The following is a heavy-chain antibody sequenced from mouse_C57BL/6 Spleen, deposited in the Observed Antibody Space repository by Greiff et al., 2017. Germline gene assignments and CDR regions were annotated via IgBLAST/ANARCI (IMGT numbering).Heavy chain of an antibody. V-gene: IGHV1-4*01. CDR1: GYTFTSYT. Sequence: QVQLQQSGAELARPGASVKMSCKASGYTFTSYTMHWVKQRPGQGLEWIGYINPSSGYTKYNQKFKDKATLTADKSSSTAYMQLSSLTSEDSAVYYCARYDYDFFDYWGQGTTLTVSS. J-gene: IGHJ2*01. CDR3: ARYDYDFFDY. CDR2: INPSSGYT. D-gene: IGHD2-4*01.